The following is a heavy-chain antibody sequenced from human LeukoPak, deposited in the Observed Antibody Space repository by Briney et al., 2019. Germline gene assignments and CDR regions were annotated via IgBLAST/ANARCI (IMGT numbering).Heavy chain of an antibody. CDR2: ISWNSGSI. CDR1: GFTFDDYA. CDR3: AKGPGVFGVVQGGLFGY. D-gene: IGHD3-3*01. J-gene: IGHJ4*02. Sequence: GGSLRLSCAASGFTFDDYAMHWVRQAPGKGLEWVSGISWNSGSIGYADSVKGRFTISRDNAKNSLYLQMNSLRAEDTALYYCAKGPGVFGVVQGGLFGYWGQGTLVTVSS. V-gene: IGHV3-9*01.